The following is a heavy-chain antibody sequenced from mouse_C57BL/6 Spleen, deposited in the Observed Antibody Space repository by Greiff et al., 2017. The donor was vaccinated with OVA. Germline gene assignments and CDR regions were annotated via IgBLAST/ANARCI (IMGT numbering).Heavy chain of an antibody. CDR3: TGSRGSSYLYYAMDY. D-gene: IGHD1-1*01. J-gene: IGHJ4*01. CDR2: IDPETGGT. Sequence: VQLKESGAELVRPGASVTLSCKASGYTFTDYEMHWVKQTPVHGLEWIGAIDPETGGTAYNQKFKGKAILTADKSSSTAYMELRSLTSEDSAVYYCTGSRGSSYLYYAMDYWGQGTSVTVSS. CDR1: GYTFTDYE. V-gene: IGHV1-15*01.